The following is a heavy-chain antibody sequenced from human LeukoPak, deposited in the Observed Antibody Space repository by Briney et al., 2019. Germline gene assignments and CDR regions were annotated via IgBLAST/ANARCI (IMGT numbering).Heavy chain of an antibody. V-gene: IGHV3-66*01. CDR2: IYSGDNT. D-gene: IGHD6-13*01. Sequence: GGSLRLSCAASGFTVTSNYMSWVRQAPGTGLEWVSVIYSGDNTYYTDSVKGRFTISRDNSKNTLYLQMKSLRAEDTAVYYCARGYSSSWYGGADNYFDFWGQGTLVTVSS. J-gene: IGHJ4*02. CDR3: ARGYSSSWYGGADNYFDF. CDR1: GFTVTSNY.